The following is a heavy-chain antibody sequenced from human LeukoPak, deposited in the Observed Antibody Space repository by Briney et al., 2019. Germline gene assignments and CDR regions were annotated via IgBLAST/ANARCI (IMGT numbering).Heavy chain of an antibody. D-gene: IGHD3-22*01. J-gene: IGHJ4*02. CDR1: VYTFTSYY. CDR3: ARMPPYYYDSSGYYSGY. CDR2: INPSGGST. V-gene: IGHV1-46*01. Sequence: ASVKVSCKASVYTFTSYYMHWVRQAPGQGLEWMGIINPSGGSTSYAQKFQGRVTMTRDTSTSTVYMELSSLRSEDTAVYYCARMPPYYYDSSGYYSGYWGQGTLVTVSS.